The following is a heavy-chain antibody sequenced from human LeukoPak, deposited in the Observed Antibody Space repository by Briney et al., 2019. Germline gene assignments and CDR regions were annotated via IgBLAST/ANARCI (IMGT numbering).Heavy chain of an antibody. J-gene: IGHJ4*02. CDR3: AKGGLIVY. D-gene: IGHD2-15*01. CDR2: ISYDGSNK. V-gene: IGHV3-30*18. CDR1: GFTFSSYG. Sequence: GGSLRLSCAASGFTFSSYGMHWVRQAPGKGLEWVAVISYDGSNKYYADSVKGRFTISRDNSKNTLYLQMNSLRAEDTAVYYCAKGGLIVYWGQGTLVTVSP.